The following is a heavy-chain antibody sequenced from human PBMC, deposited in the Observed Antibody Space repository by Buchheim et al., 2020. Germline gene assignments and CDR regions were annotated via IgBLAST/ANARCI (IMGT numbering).Heavy chain of an antibody. CDR3: ARARGILD. D-gene: IGHD3-16*01. CDR1: AFTFSSYW. J-gene: IGHJ4*02. V-gene: IGHV3-7*01. CDR2: VNQNGSER. Sequence: EVQLVESGGGLVQPGGSLRLSCAASAFTFSSYWMHWVRQAPGKGLEWVASVNQNGSERYYVDSVKGRFTISRDNAKNSLYLQMNSLRAEDTAVYFCARARGILDWGQGTL.